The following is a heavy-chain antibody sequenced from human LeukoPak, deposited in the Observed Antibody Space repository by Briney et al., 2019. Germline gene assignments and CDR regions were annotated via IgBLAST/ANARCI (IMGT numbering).Heavy chain of an antibody. CDR2: INPSGDST. Sequence: ASVKVSGKTSGYTFTDYYMNWVRQAPGQGLEWMGIINPSGDSTTYAQKFQGRITMTRDTSTSTVYMKLSSLRSEDTAVYYCARDDGGSSLRYFDYWGQGTLVTVSS. CDR1: GYTFTDYY. D-gene: IGHD1-26*01. J-gene: IGHJ4*02. V-gene: IGHV1-46*01. CDR3: ARDDGGSSLRYFDY.